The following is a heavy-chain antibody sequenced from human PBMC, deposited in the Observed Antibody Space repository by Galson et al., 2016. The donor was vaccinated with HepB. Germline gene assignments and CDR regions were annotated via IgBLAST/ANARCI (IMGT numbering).Heavy chain of an antibody. CDR2: TYHSGIA. D-gene: IGHD5-24*01. Sequence: SETLSLTCNVSGGSVNDYQWSWIRQSPGRELEWIGYTYHSGIANYNPSLKSQVTISLDRPKNQFSLNLKSVTAADTAMYYCAIPMKPWLHLVVWGQGTLVTVSS. CDR3: AIPMKPWLHLVV. CDR1: GGSVNDYQ. J-gene: IGHJ4*02. V-gene: IGHV4-59*02.